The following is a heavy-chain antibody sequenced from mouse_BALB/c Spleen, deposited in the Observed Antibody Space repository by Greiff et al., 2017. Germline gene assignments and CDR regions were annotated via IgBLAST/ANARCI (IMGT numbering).Heavy chain of an antibody. Sequence: EVKVVESGGGLVKPGGSLKLSCAASGFTFSSYAMSWVRQTPEKRLEWVASISSGGSTYYPDSVKGRFTISRDNARNILYLQMSSLRSEDTAMYYCARARVRYYGSIDYWGQGTTLTVSS. CDR2: ISSGGST. CDR3: ARARVRYYGSIDY. D-gene: IGHD1-2*01. J-gene: IGHJ2*01. CDR1: GFTFSSYA. V-gene: IGHV5-6-5*01.